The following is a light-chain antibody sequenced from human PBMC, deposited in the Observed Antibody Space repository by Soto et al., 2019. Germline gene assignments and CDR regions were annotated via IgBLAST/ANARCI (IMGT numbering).Light chain of an antibody. CDR1: QSVSSSS. CDR3: QQRSDWPLT. J-gene: IGKJ4*01. Sequence: ETVLTQSPGTLSLSPGERATLSCRASQSVSSSSLAWYQQRPGQAPRLLIYGTSSRATGIPDRFSGSGSGTDFTLTISRLEPEDFAVYYCQQRSDWPLTFGGGTKVDIK. CDR2: GTS. V-gene: IGKV3D-20*02.